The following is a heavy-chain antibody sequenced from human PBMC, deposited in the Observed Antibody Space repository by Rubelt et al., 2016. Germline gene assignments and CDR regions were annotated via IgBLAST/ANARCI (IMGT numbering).Heavy chain of an antibody. J-gene: IGHJ4*02. CDR3: TRLGKYQPGSDF. D-gene: IGHD1-26*01. CDR2: IRSKANNYAT. CDR1: GFTFSGSA. Sequence: EVQLVESGGGLVQPGGSLKLSCVASGFTFSGSAMHWVRQASGKGLEWVGRIRSKANNYATAYAASLKGRFTISRDDSDNTAFLQMNSLKTEDTAVYYCTRLGKYQPGSDFWGQGTLVTVSS. V-gene: IGHV3-73*02.